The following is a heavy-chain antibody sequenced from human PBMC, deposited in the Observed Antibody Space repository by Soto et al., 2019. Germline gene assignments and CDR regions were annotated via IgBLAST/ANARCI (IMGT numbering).Heavy chain of an antibody. D-gene: IGHD4-17*01. CDR2: IRSKAYGGTT. CDR3: TIYRDYDNARRLEGDYYFDY. Sequence: EVQLVESGGGLVKPGRSLRLSCTASGFTFGDYAMSWFRQAPGKGLEWVGVIRSKAYGGTTEYAASVKGRYTNSRDDSKSIAYLQMNSLKTEDTAVYYCTIYRDYDNARRLEGDYYFDYWGQGTLVTVSS. J-gene: IGHJ4*02. CDR1: GFTFGDYA. V-gene: IGHV3-49*05.